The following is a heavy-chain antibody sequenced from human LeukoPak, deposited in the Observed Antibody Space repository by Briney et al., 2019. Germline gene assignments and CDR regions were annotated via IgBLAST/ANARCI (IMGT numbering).Heavy chain of an antibody. J-gene: IGHJ2*01. CDR3: ARGRITMIVVVIPPRYFDL. CDR1: GGSFSGYY. Sequence: SETLSLTCAVCGGSFSGYYWSWIRQPPGKGLEWIGEINHSGSTNYNPSLKSRVTISVDTSKNQFSLKLSSVTAADTAVYYCARGRITMIVVVIPPRYFDLWGRGTLVTVSS. V-gene: IGHV4-34*01. D-gene: IGHD3-22*01. CDR2: INHSGST.